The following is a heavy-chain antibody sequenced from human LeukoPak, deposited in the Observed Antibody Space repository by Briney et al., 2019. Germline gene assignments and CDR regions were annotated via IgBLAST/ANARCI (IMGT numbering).Heavy chain of an antibody. D-gene: IGHD1-1*01. CDR3: ARDGTRLERRHEDY. Sequence: VASVKVSCKASGYTFTSYGIRWVRQAPGQGLEWMGWISAYNGNTNYAQKLQGRVTMTTDTSTSTAYMELRSLRSDDTAVYYCARDGTRLERRHEDYWGQGTLVTVSS. J-gene: IGHJ4*02. CDR2: ISAYNGNT. V-gene: IGHV1-18*01. CDR1: GYTFTSYG.